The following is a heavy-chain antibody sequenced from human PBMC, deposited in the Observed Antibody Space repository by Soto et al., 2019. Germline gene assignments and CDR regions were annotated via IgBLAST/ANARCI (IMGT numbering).Heavy chain of an antibody. V-gene: IGHV3-23*01. CDR1: GFTFSSYA. CDR2: ISGSGGST. J-gene: IGHJ4*02. Sequence: GGSLRLSCAASGFTFSSYAMSWVRQAPGKGLEWVSAISGSGGSTYYADSVKGRFTISRDNSKNTLYLQMNSLRAEDTAVYYCAKDLKGLRFLVRKLTADFDYWGQGTLVTVSS. D-gene: IGHD3-3*01. CDR3: AKDLKGLRFLVRKLTADFDY.